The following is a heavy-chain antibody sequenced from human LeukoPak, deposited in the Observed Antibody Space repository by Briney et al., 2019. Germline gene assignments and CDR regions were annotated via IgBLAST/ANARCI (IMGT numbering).Heavy chain of an antibody. Sequence: GGSLRLSCAASGFTFDDYTMHWVRQAPGKGLEWVSLISWDGGSTYYADSVKGRFTISRDNSKNSLYLQMNSLRTGDTALYYCAKDADYYDSSGPADYWGQGTLVTVSS. V-gene: IGHV3-43*01. CDR1: GFTFDDYT. CDR3: AKDADYYDSSGPADY. CDR2: ISWDGGST. D-gene: IGHD3-22*01. J-gene: IGHJ4*02.